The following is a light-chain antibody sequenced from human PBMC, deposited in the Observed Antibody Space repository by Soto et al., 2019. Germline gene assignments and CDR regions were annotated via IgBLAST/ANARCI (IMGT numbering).Light chain of an antibody. V-gene: IGLV1-51*01. Sequence: QSVLTQPPSVSAAPGQKVTISCSGSSSNIGTYYVSWYQHVPGTAPKLLIYDNNERPSRIPDRFSGSKSGTSATLGITGLQTEDEADYHCGTWDSSLSAVVFGGGTQLTVL. J-gene: IGLJ2*01. CDR1: SSNIGTYY. CDR2: DNN. CDR3: GTWDSSLSAVV.